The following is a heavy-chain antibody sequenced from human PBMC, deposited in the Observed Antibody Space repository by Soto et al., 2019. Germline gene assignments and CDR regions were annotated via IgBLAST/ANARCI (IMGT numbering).Heavy chain of an antibody. CDR3: ARDSLTTVVTHHYYHGMDV. V-gene: IGHV1-46*01. D-gene: IGHD4-17*01. CDR2: INPSGGST. CDR1: GYTFTSYY. J-gene: IGHJ6*02. Sequence: ASVKVSCKASGYTFTSYYMHWVRQAPGQGLEWMGIINPSGGSTSYAQKFQGRVTMTRDTSTSTVYMELSSLRSEDTAVYYCARDSLTTVVTHHYYHGMDVWGQGTTVTVSS.